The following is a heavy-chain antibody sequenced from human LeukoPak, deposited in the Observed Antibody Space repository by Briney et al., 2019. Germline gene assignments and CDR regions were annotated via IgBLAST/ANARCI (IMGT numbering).Heavy chain of an antibody. CDR1: GGSFSSYY. CDR3: ARAWDSTSPLYY. CDR2: IYTSGST. J-gene: IGHJ4*02. V-gene: IGHV4-4*07. D-gene: IGHD6-13*01. Sequence: SETLSLTCTVSGGSFSSYYWNWIRQPAGKGLEWIGRIYTSGSTNYNPSLKSRVTMSVDTSKNQFSVKLNSVTAADTAVYYCARAWDSTSPLYYWGQGTLLTVSS.